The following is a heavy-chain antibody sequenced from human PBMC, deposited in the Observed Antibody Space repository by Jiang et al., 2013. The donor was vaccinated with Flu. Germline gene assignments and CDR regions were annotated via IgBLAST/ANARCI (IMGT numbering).Heavy chain of an antibody. CDR1: GYIFTTVL. V-gene: IGHV5-51*01. J-gene: IGHJ4*02. CDR2: VYPGDSDT. CDR3: ARLLKPGGLDC. D-gene: IGHD1-14*01. Sequence: ISCKVSGYIFTTVLDRLGAPDAREGPEWMGFVYPGDSDTRYSPSFQGQFTFSVDKSINTAYLQRSSLEASDTAIYYCARLLKPGGLDCWGQGTLVTVSS.